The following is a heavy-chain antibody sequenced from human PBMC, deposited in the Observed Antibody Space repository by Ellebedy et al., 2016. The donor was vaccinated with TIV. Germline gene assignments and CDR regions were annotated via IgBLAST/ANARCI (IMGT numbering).Heavy chain of an antibody. J-gene: IGHJ3*01. CDR3: ATDGSYGNYLFPQHAFVF. CDR2: IRVDGNEK. CDR1: GFSFSSYW. D-gene: IGHD4-11*01. Sequence: GESLKISCAASGFSFSSYWMSWVRQAPGKGLEWVANIRVDGNEKYYVDSVKGRFTISRDNAKNSLYLQMNGLRVDDTALYYCATDGSYGNYLFPQHAFVFWGQGTMVTVSS. V-gene: IGHV3-7*01.